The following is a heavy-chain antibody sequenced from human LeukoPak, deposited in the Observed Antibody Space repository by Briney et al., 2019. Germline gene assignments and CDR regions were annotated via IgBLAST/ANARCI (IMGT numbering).Heavy chain of an antibody. V-gene: IGHV4-38-2*01. Sequence: SETLSLTCAVSGYSISSGYYWGWIRQPPGKGLEWIGSIYHSGSTYYNPSLKSRVTISVDTSKNQFSLKLSSVTAADTAVYYCARQAPRYHSPNWFDPWGQGTLVTVSS. J-gene: IGHJ5*02. D-gene: IGHD2-2*01. CDR1: GYSISSGYY. CDR3: ARQAPRYHSPNWFDP. CDR2: IYHSGST.